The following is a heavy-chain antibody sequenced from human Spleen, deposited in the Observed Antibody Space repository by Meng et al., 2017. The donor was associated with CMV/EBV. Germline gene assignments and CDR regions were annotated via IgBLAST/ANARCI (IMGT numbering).Heavy chain of an antibody. Sequence: GESLKISCAASGFSFRNNAMHWVRQAPGKGLEWLAVIWYDGSEKYFADSVKGRFTISRDNSRYTVDLQMNSLRAEDTAVYYCAKGAAYCSSTSCPFDYWGQGTLVTVSS. D-gene: IGHD2-2*01. CDR2: IWYDGSEK. V-gene: IGHV3-33*06. CDR3: AKGAAYCSSTSCPFDY. CDR1: GFSFRNNA. J-gene: IGHJ4*02.